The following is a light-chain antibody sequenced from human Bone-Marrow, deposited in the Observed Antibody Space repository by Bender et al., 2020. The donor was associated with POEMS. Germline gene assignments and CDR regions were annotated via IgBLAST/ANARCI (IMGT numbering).Light chain of an antibody. CDR3: AAWEDSLNGWV. CDR1: NIGTKS. CDR2: YDS. Sequence: SSVLTQPPSVSVAPGKTATVTCGGNNIGTKSVHWYQQKPGQAPVMVIFYDSDRPSGIPERFSGSKSGTSASLAISGLQSEDEADYYCAAWEDSLNGWVFGGGTKLTVL. J-gene: IGLJ3*02. V-gene: IGLV3-21*01.